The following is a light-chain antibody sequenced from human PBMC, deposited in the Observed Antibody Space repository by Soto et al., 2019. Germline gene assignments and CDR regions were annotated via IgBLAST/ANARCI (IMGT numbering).Light chain of an antibody. CDR3: QQSYNTPIT. Sequence: DIQMTQSPSSLSASLGDRVSITCRASRTIDNYLNWYQQKPGRAPELLVYGSSRLESGVPSRFTGGGSGKHFTLTISGLQPEDFATYFCQQSYNTPITFGQGTRLEIK. V-gene: IGKV1-39*01. J-gene: IGKJ5*01. CDR1: RTIDNY. CDR2: GSS.